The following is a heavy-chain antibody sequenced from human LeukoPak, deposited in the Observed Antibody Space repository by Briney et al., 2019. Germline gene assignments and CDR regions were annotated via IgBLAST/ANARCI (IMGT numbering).Heavy chain of an antibody. CDR3: AREITVTSTTYFDY. CDR2: IWYDGSDK. Sequence: GRSLRLSCAASRFTFSSYGMHWVRQAPGKGLEWVAVIWYDGSDKYYADSVKGRFTISRENSKNTLYLQMNSLRAEDTAVYYCAREITVTSTTYFDYWGQGTLVTVSS. J-gene: IGHJ4*02. CDR1: RFTFSSYG. V-gene: IGHV3-33*01. D-gene: IGHD4-17*01.